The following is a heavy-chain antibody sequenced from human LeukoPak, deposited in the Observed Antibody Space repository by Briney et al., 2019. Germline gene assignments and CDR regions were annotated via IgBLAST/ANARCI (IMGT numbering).Heavy chain of an antibody. Sequence: PSETLSLTCTVSGDSISSYYWSWIRQPPGKGLEWIGYIYYSGSTKYNPSLKSRVTMSLDTSKSQFSLKLNSVTAADTAVYYCARDRPSGSGSSFPLGMDVWGQGTTVTVSS. CDR2: IYYSGST. J-gene: IGHJ6*02. D-gene: IGHD3-10*01. CDR3: ARDRPSGSGSSFPLGMDV. V-gene: IGHV4-59*01. CDR1: GDSISSYY.